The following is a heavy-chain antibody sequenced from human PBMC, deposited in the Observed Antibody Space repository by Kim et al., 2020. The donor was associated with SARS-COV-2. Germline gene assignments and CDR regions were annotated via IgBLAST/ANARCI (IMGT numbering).Heavy chain of an antibody. Sequence: DSVKGRFTISRDNSKNTLYLQMNSLRAEDTAVYYCAKEYWDYGDYYFDYWGQGTLVTVSS. CDR3: AKEYWDYGDYYFDY. D-gene: IGHD4-17*01. J-gene: IGHJ4*02. V-gene: IGHV3-23*01.